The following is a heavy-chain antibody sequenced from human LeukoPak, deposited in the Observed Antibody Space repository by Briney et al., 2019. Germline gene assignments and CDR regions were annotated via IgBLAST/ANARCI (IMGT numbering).Heavy chain of an antibody. J-gene: IGHJ5*02. Sequence: SETLSLTCTVSSGSISSSNYYWGWIRQPPGKGLEWIGEINHSGSTNYNPSLKSRVTISVDTSKNQFSLKLSSVTAADTAVYYCARGPKRAYSSSWYPPIGSVFDPWGQGTLVTVSS. CDR2: INHSGST. D-gene: IGHD6-13*01. V-gene: IGHV4-39*07. CDR1: SGSISSSNYY. CDR3: ARGPKRAYSSSWYPPIGSVFDP.